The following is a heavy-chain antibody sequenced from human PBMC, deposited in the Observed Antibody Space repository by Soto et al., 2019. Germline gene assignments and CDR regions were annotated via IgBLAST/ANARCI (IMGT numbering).Heavy chain of an antibody. J-gene: IGHJ4*02. Sequence: PSETLSLTCTVSAVSNISYFGSWIRQITGRGRGWLGSGSFGGATCSSPSLMCRAALAVDMSKNRLSLTLNYLSTGDTAVYFCASDRRSGCWLYFRCWGQGNRVTVSS. CDR1: AVSNISYF. CDR3: ASDRRSGCWLYFRC. CDR2: GSFGGAT. D-gene: IGHD6-19*01. V-gene: IGHV4-59*13.